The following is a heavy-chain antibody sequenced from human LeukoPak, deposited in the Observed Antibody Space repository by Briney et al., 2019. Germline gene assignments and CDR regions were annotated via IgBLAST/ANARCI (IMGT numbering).Heavy chain of an antibody. CDR3: ARDKYGDYRGYYFDY. CDR1: GFTFSSYA. Sequence: GGSLRLSCAASGFTFSSYAMSWVRQAPGKGLEWVSAISGSGGSTYYADSVKGRFTISRDNAKNSLSLQMNTLRAEDTAVYYCARDKYGDYRGYYFDYWGQGTLVTVSS. V-gene: IGHV3-23*01. J-gene: IGHJ4*02. D-gene: IGHD4-17*01. CDR2: ISGSGGST.